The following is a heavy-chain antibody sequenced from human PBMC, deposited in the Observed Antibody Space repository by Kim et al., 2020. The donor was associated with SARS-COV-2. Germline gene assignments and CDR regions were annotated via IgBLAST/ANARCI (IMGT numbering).Heavy chain of an antibody. CDR3: ASMVRGALFDY. V-gene: IGHV4-31*02. Sequence: TYYNPSLKSRVTISVDTSKNQFSLKLSSVTAADTAVYYCASMVRGALFDYWGQGTLVTVSS. J-gene: IGHJ4*02. CDR2: T. D-gene: IGHD3-10*01.